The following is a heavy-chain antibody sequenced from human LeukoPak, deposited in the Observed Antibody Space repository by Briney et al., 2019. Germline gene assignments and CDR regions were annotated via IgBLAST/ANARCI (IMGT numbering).Heavy chain of an antibody. J-gene: IGHJ4*02. CDR3: ARVYSGYDTTNYFDY. CDR1: GYTFTSYG. CDR2: ISAYNGNT. V-gene: IGHV1-18*01. Sequence: ASVKVSCKASGYTFTSYGISWVRQAPGQGLEWMGWISAYNGNTNYAQKFQGRVTMTRDTSISTAYMELSRLRSDDTAVYYCARVYSGYDTTNYFDYWGQGTLVTVSS. D-gene: IGHD5-12*01.